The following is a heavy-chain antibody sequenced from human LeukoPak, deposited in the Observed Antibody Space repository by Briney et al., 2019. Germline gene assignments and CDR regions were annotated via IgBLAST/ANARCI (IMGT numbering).Heavy chain of an antibody. CDR2: ISSSSSTI. V-gene: IGHV3-48*01. CDR3: ARGLPAAI. D-gene: IGHD2-2*02. CDR1: GFTFSSYS. Sequence: PGGSLRLSCAASGFTFSSYSMIWVRQAPGKGLEWVSYISSSSSTIYYADSVKGRFTISRDNAKNSLYLQMNSLRAEDTAVYYCARGLPAAIWGQGTLVTVSS. J-gene: IGHJ4*02.